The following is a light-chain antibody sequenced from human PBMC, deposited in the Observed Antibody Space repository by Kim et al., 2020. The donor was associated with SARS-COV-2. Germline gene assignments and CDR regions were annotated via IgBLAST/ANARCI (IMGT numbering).Light chain of an antibody. Sequence: EIVLTQSPGTLSLSPGKRATLACRASQTVTSNYLAWSQQKPGQAPRLLIYGASSRATGIPDRFSGSGSGTDFTLTISRLAPEDFAVYYCQQYGSSPATFGKGTKVDIK. CDR2: GAS. CDR3: QQYGSSPAT. V-gene: IGKV3-20*01. J-gene: IGKJ1*01. CDR1: QTVTSNY.